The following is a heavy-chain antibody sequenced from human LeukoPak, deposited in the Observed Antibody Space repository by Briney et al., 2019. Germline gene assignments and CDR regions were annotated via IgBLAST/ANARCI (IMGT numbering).Heavy chain of an antibody. V-gene: IGHV4-39*01. Sequence: PSETLSLTCTVSGGSISSSSYYWGWIRQPPGKGLEWIGSIYYSGSTYYNPSLKSRVTISVDTSKNQFSLKLSSVTAADTAVYYCASTSIAAHPLFDYWGQGTLVTVSS. D-gene: IGHD6-6*01. CDR1: GGSISSSSYY. CDR3: ASTSIAAHPLFDY. CDR2: IYYSGST. J-gene: IGHJ4*02.